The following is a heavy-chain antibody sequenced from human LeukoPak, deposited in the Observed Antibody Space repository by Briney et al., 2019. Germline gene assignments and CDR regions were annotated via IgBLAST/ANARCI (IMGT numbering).Heavy chain of an antibody. Sequence: PGGSLRLSCTASGFSFSGHWMHWARQLPGKGLVWVSRISPTGSTTSYADSVKGRFTVSRDNAKNTLYLQVNNLRAEDTAVYYCAKDPDRYSSFYYFDYWGQGTLVTVSS. D-gene: IGHD6-13*01. CDR3: AKDPDRYSSFYYFDY. J-gene: IGHJ4*02. CDR1: GFSFSGHW. V-gene: IGHV3-74*01. CDR2: ISPTGSTT.